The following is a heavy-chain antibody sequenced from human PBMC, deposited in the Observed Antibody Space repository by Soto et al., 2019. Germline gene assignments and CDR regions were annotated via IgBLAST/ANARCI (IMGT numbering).Heavy chain of an antibody. CDR3: ARRVTALDY. Sequence: QVQLVQSGAEVKKPGASVKVSCKASGYTFTSYDINWVRQATGQGPEWMGWMNPNSGNTGFARKFXXRXTXXRDTSISTAYMELSSLRSEDTAVYYCARRVTALDYWGQGTLVTVSS. V-gene: IGHV1-8*01. D-gene: IGHD2-21*02. CDR2: MNPNSGNT. CDR1: GYTFTSYD. J-gene: IGHJ4*02.